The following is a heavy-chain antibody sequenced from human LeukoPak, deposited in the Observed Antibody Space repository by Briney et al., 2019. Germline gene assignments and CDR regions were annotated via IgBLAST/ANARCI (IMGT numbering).Heavy chain of an antibody. D-gene: IGHD3-16*02. J-gene: IGHJ4*02. Sequence: SQTLSLTCAISGDSVSSNSAAWNWIRQSPSRGLEWLGRTYYRSKWYKDYAVSVKSRITINADTYKNQFSLQLNSVTPEDTAVYYRVRGELWGSYRPLDYWGQGTLVTVSS. V-gene: IGHV6-1*01. CDR1: GDSVSSNSAA. CDR2: TYYRSKWYK. CDR3: VRGELWGSYRPLDY.